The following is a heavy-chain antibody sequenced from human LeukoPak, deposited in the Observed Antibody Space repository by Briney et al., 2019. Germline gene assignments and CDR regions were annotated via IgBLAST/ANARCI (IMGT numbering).Heavy chain of an antibody. CDR2: INHSGST. CDR1: GGSFSGYY. D-gene: IGHD1-26*01. CDR3: ARVVGANDAFDI. Sequence: PSETLSLTCAVYGGSFSGYYWSWIRQPPGKGLEWIGEINHSGSTNYNPSLKSRVTISVDTSKNQFSLKLSSVTAADTAVYYCARVVGANDAFDIWGQGTMVTVSS. J-gene: IGHJ3*02. V-gene: IGHV4-34*01.